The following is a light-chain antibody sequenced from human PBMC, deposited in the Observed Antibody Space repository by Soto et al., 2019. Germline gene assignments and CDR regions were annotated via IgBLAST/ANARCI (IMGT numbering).Light chain of an antibody. J-gene: IGLJ1*01. CDR3: SSYTSSSTLV. CDR1: SSDVGYYNY. V-gene: IGLV2-14*03. Sequence: QSVLTQPASVSGSPGQSITISCTGTSSDVGYYNYVSWYQQHPGKAPKLMIYDVHYRPSGVSDRFSGSKSGYTASLTLSGLQAEDAADYYCSSYTSSSTLVFGTGTKLTVL. CDR2: DVH.